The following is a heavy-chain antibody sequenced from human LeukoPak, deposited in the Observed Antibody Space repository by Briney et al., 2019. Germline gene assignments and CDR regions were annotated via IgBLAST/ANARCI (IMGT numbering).Heavy chain of an antibody. J-gene: IGHJ4*02. Sequence: GGSLRLSCAAFGFTVSTNDMTWVRQTPGKGLEWVSVMYGGGNTYYAASVKGRFTISRDNSKKTVYLEMNSLRAEDTAVFYCARDRPGDGYFDYWGQGTLVTVSS. CDR2: MYGGGNT. V-gene: IGHV3-66*01. CDR1: GFTVSTND. CDR3: ARDRPGDGYFDY. D-gene: IGHD3-10*01.